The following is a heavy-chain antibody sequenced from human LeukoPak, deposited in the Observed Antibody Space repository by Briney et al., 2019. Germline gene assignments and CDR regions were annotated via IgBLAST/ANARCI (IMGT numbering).Heavy chain of an antibody. CDR2: MRRGSDYK. J-gene: IGHJ4*02. CDR1: GFNLSDYY. V-gene: IGHV3-11*03. CDR3: SRLNEGGFWSGYLH. D-gene: IGHD3-3*01. Sequence: GGSLRLSCVGSGFNLSDYYMAWIRQTPGKGLQRVSYMRRGSDYKAYEDSVKGRFTISRDNGKNSLYLQMNSLTAEDTAVYYCSRLNEGGFWSGYLHWGQGTLVTVSS.